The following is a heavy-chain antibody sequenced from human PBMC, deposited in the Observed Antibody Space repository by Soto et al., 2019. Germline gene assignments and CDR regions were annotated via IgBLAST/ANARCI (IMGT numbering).Heavy chain of an antibody. CDR2: ISSSSSYI. CDR3: ASENTAMVKYYFYY. J-gene: IGHJ4*02. D-gene: IGHD5-18*01. V-gene: IGHV3-21*01. CDR1: GFTFSSYS. Sequence: EVQLVESGGGLVKPGGSLRLSCAASGFTFSSYSMNCVRQAPGKVLEWVSSISSSSSYIYYADSVKGRFTISRDNAKNSLYLQMNSLRAEDTAVYYCASENTAMVKYYFYYWGQGTLVTVSS.